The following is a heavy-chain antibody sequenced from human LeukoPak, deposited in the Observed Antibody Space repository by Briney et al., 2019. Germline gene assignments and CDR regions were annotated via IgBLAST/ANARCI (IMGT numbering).Heavy chain of an antibody. CDR1: GGTFNSYS. Sequence: SVKVSCKASGGTFNSYSITWVRQAPGQGLEWMGGINPIFGTANYAQKFQGRVTITADESTNTAFMELSSLRSEDTAVYYCAREPYSSSPGFDNWGQGTLVTVSS. V-gene: IGHV1-69*13. CDR2: INPIFGTA. D-gene: IGHD6-6*01. J-gene: IGHJ4*02. CDR3: AREPYSSSPGFDN.